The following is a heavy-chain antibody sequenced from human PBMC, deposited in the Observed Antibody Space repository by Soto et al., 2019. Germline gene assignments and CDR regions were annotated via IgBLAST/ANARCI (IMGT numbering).Heavy chain of an antibody. D-gene: IGHD6-19*01. Sequence: QVQLVQSGAEVKKPGASVTVSCKTSGYTCSNYGINWVRQAPGPGLEWMGWISGYNGNTNYAQTVQGRVTMTTDTSTGTVYMELRSLKSDDTAIYYCSRFIMVGGWFDPNYYPGMDVWGQGTTVTVSS. CDR1: GYTCSNYG. V-gene: IGHV1-18*01. CDR2: ISGYNGNT. J-gene: IGHJ6*02. CDR3: SRFIMVGGWFDPNYYPGMDV.